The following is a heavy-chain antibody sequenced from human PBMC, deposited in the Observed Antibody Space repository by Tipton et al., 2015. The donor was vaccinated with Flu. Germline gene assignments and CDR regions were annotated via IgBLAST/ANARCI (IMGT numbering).Heavy chain of an antibody. CDR1: GGSVSSGSYY. CDR2: IYYSGST. J-gene: IGHJ2*01. V-gene: IGHV4-61*01. Sequence: TLSLTCTVSGGSVSSGSYYWSWIRQPPGKGLEWIGYIYYSGSTNYNPSLKSRVTISVDTSKNQFSLKLSSVTAADTAVYYCARGLRLALYWYFDLWGRGTLVTVSS. CDR3: ARGLRLALYWYFDL.